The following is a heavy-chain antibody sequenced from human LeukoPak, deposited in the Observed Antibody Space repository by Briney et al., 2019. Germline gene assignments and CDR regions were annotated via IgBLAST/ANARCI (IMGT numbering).Heavy chain of an antibody. D-gene: IGHD6-19*01. CDR2: INPNSGGT. CDR3: AREPSSGWYLSQFDY. J-gene: IGHJ4*02. V-gene: IGHV1-2*02. CDR1: GYTFTGYY. Sequence: ASVKVSCKASGYTFTGYYMHWVRQAPGQGLEWMGWINPNSGGTNYPQKFQGRVTMTRDTSISTAYMDLSRLRSDNTAVYYCAREPSSGWYLSQFDYWGQGTLVTVSS.